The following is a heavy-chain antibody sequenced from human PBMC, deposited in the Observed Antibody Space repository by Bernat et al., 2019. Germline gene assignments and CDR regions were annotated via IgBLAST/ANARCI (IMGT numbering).Heavy chain of an antibody. Sequence: QVQLVESGGGVVQPGRSLRLSCAASGFTFSSYGMHWVRQAPGKGLEWVAVISYEGSTEYYADSVKGRFTISRDNSKNTLYLQMNSLRTEDTAVYYCGRDRSEKYSVDYWGQGTQVAVSS. CDR2: ISYEGSTE. CDR1: GFTFSSYG. V-gene: IGHV3-30*03. J-gene: IGHJ4*02. CDR3: GRDRSEKYSVDY. D-gene: IGHD2-15*01.